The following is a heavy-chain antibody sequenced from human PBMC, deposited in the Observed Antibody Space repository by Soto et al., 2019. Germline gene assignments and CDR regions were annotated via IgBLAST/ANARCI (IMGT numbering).Heavy chain of an antibody. V-gene: IGHV4-30-2*01. J-gene: IGHJ4*02. CDR2: IYHTGSA. CDR1: GDSITSGGYS. CDR3: ARAHYGPSGYYFDS. D-gene: IGHD3-22*01. Sequence: QVQLQESGSGLVKPSETLSLTCSVSGDSITSGGYSWSWIRQPSRRGLEWIGYIYHTGSASYSPSLKGRVTISVDKSKNQFSLSLNSVTAADTAIYYCARAHYGPSGYYFDSWGQGSLFPVSS.